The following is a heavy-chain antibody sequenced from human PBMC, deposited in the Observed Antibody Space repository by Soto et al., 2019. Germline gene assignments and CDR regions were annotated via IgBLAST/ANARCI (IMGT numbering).Heavy chain of an antibody. CDR3: AREKLAQLDDYYGMDV. J-gene: IGHJ6*02. CDR1: GFTFSSYG. D-gene: IGHD6-6*01. V-gene: IGHV3-33*01. CDR2: IWYDGSNK. Sequence: QVQLVESGGGVVQPGRSLRLSCAASGFTFSSYGMHWVRQAPGKGLEWVAVIWYDGSNKYYADSVKGRFTISRDNSKNTLYLQMNSLRAEDTAVYYCAREKLAQLDDYYGMDVWGQGTTVTVSS.